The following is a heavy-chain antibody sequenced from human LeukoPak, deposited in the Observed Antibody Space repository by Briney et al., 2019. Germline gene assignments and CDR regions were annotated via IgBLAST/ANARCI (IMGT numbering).Heavy chain of an antibody. CDR2: INPDSGGT. Sequence: ASVKVSCKASGYTFTGYYMHWVRQAPRQGLEWMGWINPDSGGTNHAQKLQGRVTMNRDTSIRTVYMELARLTPDDTAVYYCARLSEEGLSAFDIWGQGTMVTVSS. CDR1: GYTFTGYY. CDR3: ARLSEEGLSAFDI. D-gene: IGHD2/OR15-2a*01. V-gene: IGHV1-2*02. J-gene: IGHJ3*02.